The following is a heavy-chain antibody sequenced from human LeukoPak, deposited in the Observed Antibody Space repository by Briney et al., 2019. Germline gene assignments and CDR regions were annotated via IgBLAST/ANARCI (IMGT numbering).Heavy chain of an antibody. J-gene: IGHJ3*02. CDR1: GGSISSYY. CDR2: IYYSGRT. V-gene: IGHV4-59*01. Sequence: SETLSLTCTVSGGSISSYYWSWIRQPPGKGLEWIGYIYYSGRTNYNPSPKSRVTISVDTSKNQFSLKLSSVTAADTAVYYCARVRGKWEPLDAFDIWGQGTMVTVSS. D-gene: IGHD1-26*01. CDR3: ARVRGKWEPLDAFDI.